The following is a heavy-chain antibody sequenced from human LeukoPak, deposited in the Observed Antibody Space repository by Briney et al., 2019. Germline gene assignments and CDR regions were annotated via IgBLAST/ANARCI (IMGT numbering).Heavy chain of an antibody. V-gene: IGHV5-51*01. CDR3: ARHGDSSGYYYLPFDY. J-gene: IGHJ4*02. D-gene: IGHD3-22*01. CDR2: IYPDDSET. CDR1: GYSFSDYW. Sequence: GESLKISCKASGYSFSDYWIGWVRHMPGKGLEWMTIIYPDDSETRYSPSFQGQVTISADKSISTAYLQWSSLKASDTAMYYCARHGDSSGYYYLPFDYWGQGTLVTVSS.